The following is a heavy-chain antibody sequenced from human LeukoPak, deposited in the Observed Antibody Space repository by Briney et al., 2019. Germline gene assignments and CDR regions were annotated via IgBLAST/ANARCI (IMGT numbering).Heavy chain of an antibody. J-gene: IGHJ4*02. D-gene: IGHD3-10*01. CDR2: ISSSSSYT. Sequence: GGSLRLSCAASGFTFSDYYMSWIRQAPGKGLEWVSYISSSSSYTNYADSVKGRFTISRDNAKNSLYLQTNSLRAEDTAVYYCARIVRGVTKYYFDYWGQGTLVTVSS. CDR3: ARIVRGVTKYYFDY. V-gene: IGHV3-11*06. CDR1: GFTFSDYY.